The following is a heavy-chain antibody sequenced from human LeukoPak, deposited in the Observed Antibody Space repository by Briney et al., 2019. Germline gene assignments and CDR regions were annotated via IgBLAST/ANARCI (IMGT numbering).Heavy chain of an antibody. CDR3: ARHVSRRITMIVVVTYFDY. J-gene: IGHJ4*02. CDR2: IYHSGST. Sequence: SETLSLTCAVYGGSFSGYYWSWIRQPPGKGLEWIGSIYHSGSTYYNPSLKSRVTISVDTSKNQFSLKLSSVTAADTAVYYCARHVSRRITMIVVVTYFDYWGQGTLVTVSS. V-gene: IGHV4-34*01. CDR1: GGSFSGYY. D-gene: IGHD3-22*01.